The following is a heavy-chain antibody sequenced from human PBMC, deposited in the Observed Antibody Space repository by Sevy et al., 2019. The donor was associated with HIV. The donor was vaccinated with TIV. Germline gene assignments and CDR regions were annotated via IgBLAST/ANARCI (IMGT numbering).Heavy chain of an antibody. CDR1: GDSVSSNSAA. J-gene: IGHJ4*02. V-gene: IGHV6-1*01. Sequence: SQTLSLTCAISGDSVSSNSAAWNWIRQSPSRGLEWLGRTYYRSKWYNDYAVSVKSRITINPDTSKNQFSLQLNSVTPEDTAVYYCARVLKYYDLWSGHYKGFDYWGQGTLVTVSS. CDR3: ARVLKYYDLWSGHYKGFDY. D-gene: IGHD3-3*01. CDR2: TYYRSKWYN.